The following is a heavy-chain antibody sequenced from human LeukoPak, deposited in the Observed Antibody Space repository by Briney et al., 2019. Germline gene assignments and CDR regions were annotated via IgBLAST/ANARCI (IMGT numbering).Heavy chain of an antibody. Sequence: SVKVSCKASGGTFSSYAISWMRQAPGQGLEWMGRIIPILGIANYAQKFQGRVTITADKSTSTAYMELSSPRSEDTAVYYCARRGSGWLHDYWGQGTLVTVSS. CDR2: IIPILGIA. CDR3: ARRGSGWLHDY. CDR1: GGTFSSYA. D-gene: IGHD6-19*01. J-gene: IGHJ4*02. V-gene: IGHV1-69*04.